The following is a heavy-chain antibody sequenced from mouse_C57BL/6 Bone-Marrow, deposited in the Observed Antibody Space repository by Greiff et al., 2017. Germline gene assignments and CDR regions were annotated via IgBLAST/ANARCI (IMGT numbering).Heavy chain of an antibody. CDR3: AFSGPPAMDY. J-gene: IGHJ4*01. Sequence: VQLQQSGPELVKPGASVKISCKASGYSFTSYYIHWVKQRPGQGLEWIGWIYPGSGNTKYNEKFKGKATLTADTSSSTAYMQLSSLTSEDSAVYYWAFSGPPAMDYWGQGTSVTVSS. CDR1: GYSFTSYY. V-gene: IGHV1-66*01. CDR2: IYPGSGNT. D-gene: IGHD3-2*02.